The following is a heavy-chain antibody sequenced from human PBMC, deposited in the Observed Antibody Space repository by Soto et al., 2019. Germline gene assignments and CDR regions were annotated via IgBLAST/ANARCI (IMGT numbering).Heavy chain of an antibody. J-gene: IGHJ4*02. CDR3: ARGGHVVVVTAALDF. CDR1: GDTFTDYY. D-gene: IGHD2-21*02. V-gene: IGHV1-46*01. CDR2: VNPSGGHT. Sequence: QVQLVQSGAEVKKPGTSVKVSCKASGDTFTDYYIHWVRQAPGQGLELMGTVNPSGGHTTYAQHFLGRLHIARDTSTSTPYMELTSLTSEDTAVYYCARGGHVVVVTAALDFWGQGTLVTVSS.